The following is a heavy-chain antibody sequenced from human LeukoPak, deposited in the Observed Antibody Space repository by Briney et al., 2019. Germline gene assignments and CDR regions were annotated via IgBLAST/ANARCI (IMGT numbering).Heavy chain of an antibody. CDR3: AKQMAVDYFDY. CDR2: ISYDGKNE. V-gene: IGHV3-30*18. CDR1: GFTFSNFG. D-gene: IGHD5-24*01. J-gene: IGHJ4*02. Sequence: GGSLRLSCAASGFTFSNFGMHWVRQAPGKELEWVAVISYDGKNEYYTDSVKGRFTISRDNAKNTLYLQMNSLRAEDTAVYYCAKQMAVDYFDYWGQGTLVTVSS.